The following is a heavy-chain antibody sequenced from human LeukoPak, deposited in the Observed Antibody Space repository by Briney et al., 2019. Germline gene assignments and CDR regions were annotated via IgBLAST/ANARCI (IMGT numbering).Heavy chain of an antibody. J-gene: IGHJ4*02. CDR1: GGSMSGYY. CDR3: ARRRVYSGSGEFDF. Sequence: SETLSLTCTVSGGSMSGYYWSWIRQPPGKGLEWIGYIHSSGTTNYNPSLKSRVTNSLDTSRNQFSLKLRSVTTADTAVYYCARRRVYSGSGEFDFWGQGTLVTVSS. V-gene: IGHV4-59*01. CDR2: IHSSGTT. D-gene: IGHD5-12*01.